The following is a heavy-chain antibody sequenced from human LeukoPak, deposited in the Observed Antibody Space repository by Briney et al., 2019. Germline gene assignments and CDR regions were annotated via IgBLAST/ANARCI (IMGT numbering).Heavy chain of an antibody. CDR2: IYSSSVGRT. J-gene: IGHJ4*02. D-gene: IGHD6-13*01. V-gene: IGHV3-53*05. CDR1: GVTVSTNY. CDR3: ARGEGLLQQLGGY. Sequence: GGSLRLSCAASGVTVSTNYMSWVRQAPGKGLKWVSVIYSSSVGRTYYAGSVKGRFTISRDNSKNTLYLQMNSLRPEDTAVYYCARGEGLLQQLGGYWGQGTLVTVSS.